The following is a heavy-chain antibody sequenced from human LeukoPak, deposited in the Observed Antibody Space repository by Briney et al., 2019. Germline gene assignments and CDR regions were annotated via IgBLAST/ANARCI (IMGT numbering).Heavy chain of an antibody. CDR3: ARGRSYLDV. V-gene: IGHV3-48*03. Sequence: PGGSLRLSCAASGFTFSSYEMNWVRQAPGKGLQWVSDISSSGTTIYYADSVKGRFTISRDNAKNSLYLQMNSLRAEDTAVYYCARGRSYLDVWSQGTTVTVSS. CDR1: GFTFSSYE. J-gene: IGHJ6*02. D-gene: IGHD1-26*01. CDR2: ISSSGTTI.